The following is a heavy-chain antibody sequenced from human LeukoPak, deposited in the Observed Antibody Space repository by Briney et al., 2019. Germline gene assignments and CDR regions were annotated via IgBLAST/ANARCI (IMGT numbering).Heavy chain of an antibody. J-gene: IGHJ6*03. CDR3: ARVNAGGACSGGSCYYYYCMDV. Sequence: SETLSLTCTVSGGSISSHYWSWIRQPPGKGLEWIGYIYYSGSTNYNPSLKSRVTISVDTSKNQFSLKLSSVTAADTAVYYCARVNAGGACSGGSCYYYYCMDVWGKGTTVTVSS. V-gene: IGHV4-59*11. CDR2: IYYSGST. CDR1: GGSISSHY. D-gene: IGHD2-15*01.